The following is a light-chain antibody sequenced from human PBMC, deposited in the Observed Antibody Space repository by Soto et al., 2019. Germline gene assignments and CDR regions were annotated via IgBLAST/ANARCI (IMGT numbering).Light chain of an antibody. CDR3: QQRSKWPVT. J-gene: IGKJ4*01. CDR1: QSISEF. V-gene: IGKV3-11*01. CDR2: DAS. Sequence: EIVLTQSPATLSLSPGERATLSCGASQSISEFLAWYQQKPGQAPRLLIYDASNRATGTPARFSGSGSGTDFTLTISSLEAEDFALYYCQQRSKWPVTFGGGTKVDIK.